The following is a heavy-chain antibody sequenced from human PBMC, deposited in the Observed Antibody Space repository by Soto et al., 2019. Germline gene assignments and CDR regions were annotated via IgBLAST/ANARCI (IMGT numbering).Heavy chain of an antibody. J-gene: IGHJ6*02. CDR3: ARSRIAAYYYGMAV. CDR2: ISSNGGST. D-gene: IGHD6-13*01. Sequence: EVQLVESGEGLVQPGGSLRLSCAASGFTFSSYAMHWVRQAPGKGLEYVSAISSNGGSTYYADSVKGRFTISRDNSKNTLYLQMGSLRAEDMAVYYCARSRIAAYYYGMAVWGQGTTVTVSS. V-gene: IGHV3-64*02. CDR1: GFTFSSYA.